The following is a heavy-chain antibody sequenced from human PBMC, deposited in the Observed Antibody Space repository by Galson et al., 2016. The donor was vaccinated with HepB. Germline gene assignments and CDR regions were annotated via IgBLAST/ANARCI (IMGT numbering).Heavy chain of an antibody. D-gene: IGHD4-17*01. V-gene: IGHV4-31*03. J-gene: IGHJ4*02. CDR3: ARDSTGPTTVTTYFDN. Sequence: TLSLTCTVSRGSISNGDYYWNWVRQHPGKGLEWIGYISYGGSTYSNPSLKSRITISVDTSKNQFSLKLSSVTAADTAVYYWARDSTGPTTVTTYFDNWGQGTLVTVSS. CDR1: RGSISNGDYY. CDR2: ISYGGST.